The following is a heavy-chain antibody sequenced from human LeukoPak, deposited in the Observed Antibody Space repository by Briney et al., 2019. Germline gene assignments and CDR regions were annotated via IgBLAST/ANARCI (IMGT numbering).Heavy chain of an antibody. Sequence: GGSLRLSCAPSVFTSYNSWLRWVRESLRGRGRSGARTNTHGTSANYADSVKGRFIISRDNANNTLYLQMNGLRDEDTGVYYALAGYYYYYMDVWGKGNTLTVSS. V-gene: IGHV3-74*01. D-gene: IGHD6-13*01. CDR1: VFTSYNSW. CDR2: TNTHGTSA. J-gene: IGHJ6*03. CDR3: LAGYYYYYMDV.